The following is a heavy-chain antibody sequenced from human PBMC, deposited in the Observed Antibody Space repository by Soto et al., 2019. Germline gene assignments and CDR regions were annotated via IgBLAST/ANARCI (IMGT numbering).Heavy chain of an antibody. CDR2: IKQDGSEK. Sequence: GGSLRLSCAASGFTLRSYWMSWVRQAPGKGLEWVANIKQDGSEKYYVDSVKGRFTISRDNAKNSLYLQMNSLRAEDTAVYYCARDTPPARQEYWGQGTLVTVSS. CDR1: GFTLRSYW. CDR3: ARDTPPARQEY. D-gene: IGHD6-6*01. V-gene: IGHV3-7*01. J-gene: IGHJ4*02.